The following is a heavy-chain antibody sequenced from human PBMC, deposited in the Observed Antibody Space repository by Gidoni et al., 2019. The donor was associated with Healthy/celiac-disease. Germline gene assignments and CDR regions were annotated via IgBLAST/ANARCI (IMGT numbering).Heavy chain of an antibody. CDR3: AKDTRSYWVPDAFDI. Sequence: EVQLVESGGGLVQPGRSLRLSCAASGFTFDDYAMHWVRQAPGKGLEWVSGISWNSGSIGYADSVKGRFTISRDNAKNSLYLQMNSLRAEDTALYYCAKDTRSYWVPDAFDIWGQGTMVTVSS. CDR1: GFTFDDYA. CDR2: ISWNSGSI. J-gene: IGHJ3*02. V-gene: IGHV3-9*01. D-gene: IGHD1-26*01.